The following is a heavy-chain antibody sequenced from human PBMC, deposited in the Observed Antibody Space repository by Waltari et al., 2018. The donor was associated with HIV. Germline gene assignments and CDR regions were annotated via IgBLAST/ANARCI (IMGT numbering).Heavy chain of an antibody. CDR2: IYYSGST. CDR3: ARAGSVFGTSPYGMDV. V-gene: IGHV4-30-4*01. Sequence: QVQLQESGPGLVKPSQTLSLTCTVSGGPISSGDYYSRWIRQPPGKGLEWIGYIYYSGSTYYNPSLKSRVTISVDTSKNQFSLKLSSVSAADTAVYYCARAGSVFGTSPYGMDVWGQGTTVTVSS. D-gene: IGHD2-2*01. J-gene: IGHJ6*02. CDR1: GGPISSGDYY.